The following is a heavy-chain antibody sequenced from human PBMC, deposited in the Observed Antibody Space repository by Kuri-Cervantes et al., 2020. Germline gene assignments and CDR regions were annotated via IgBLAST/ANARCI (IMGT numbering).Heavy chain of an antibody. D-gene: IGHD2-15*01. V-gene: IGHV3-13*01. CDR1: GFTFSSYD. Sequence: GGSLRLSCAASGFTFSSYDTHWVRQATGKGLGWVSAIGTAGDTYYPGSVKGRFTISRENAKNSLYLQMNSLRAGDTAVYYCARDCSSAAEGCAYGMDVWGQGTTVTVSS. CDR3: ARDCSSAAEGCAYGMDV. J-gene: IGHJ6*02. CDR2: IGTAGDT.